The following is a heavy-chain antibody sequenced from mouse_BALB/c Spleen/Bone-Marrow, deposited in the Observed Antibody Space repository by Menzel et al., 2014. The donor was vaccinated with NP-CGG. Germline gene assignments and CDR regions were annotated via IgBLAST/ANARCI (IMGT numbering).Heavy chain of an antibody. J-gene: IGHJ1*01. CDR3: TSYGNYWYFDV. CDR1: GYSITSGYS. CDR2: IHRSGST. Sequence: EVQLQQSGPDLVKPSQSLSLTCTVTGYSITSGYSWHWIRQFPGNTLEWMGYIHRSGSTNYNPSLRSRISITRDTSKNQFFLHLNSVTTEDTATYYCTSYGNYWYFDVWGAGTTVTVSS. V-gene: IGHV3-1*02. D-gene: IGHD2-1*01.